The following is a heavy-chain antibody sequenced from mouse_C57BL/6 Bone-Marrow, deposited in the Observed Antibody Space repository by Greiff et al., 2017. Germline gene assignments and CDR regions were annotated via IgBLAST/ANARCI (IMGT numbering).Heavy chain of an antibody. Sequence: QVQLQQPGAELVMPGASVKLSCKASGYTFTSYWMHWVKQRPGQGLEWIGEIDPSDSYTNYNQKFKGKSTLTVDKSSSTAYMQLSSLTSEDSAVYYCARLGYYDNRDYWGQGTTLTVSS. D-gene: IGHD2-1*01. J-gene: IGHJ2*01. V-gene: IGHV1-69*01. CDR1: GYTFTSYW. CDR2: IDPSDSYT. CDR3: ARLGYYDNRDY.